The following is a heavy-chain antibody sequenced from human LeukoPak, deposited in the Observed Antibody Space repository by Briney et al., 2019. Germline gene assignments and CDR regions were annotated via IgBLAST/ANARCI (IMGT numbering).Heavy chain of an antibody. CDR3: AKEELAYCGGDCLNYFDY. CDR1: GYTFTSYY. V-gene: IGHV1-46*01. D-gene: IGHD2-21*02. Sequence: GASVKVSCKASGYTFTSYYMHWVRQAPGQGLEWMGIINPSGGSTSYAQKFQGRVTMTRDTSTSTVYMELSSLGTEDTAVYYCAKEELAYCGGDCLNYFDYWGQGTLVTVSS. CDR2: INPSGGST. J-gene: IGHJ4*02.